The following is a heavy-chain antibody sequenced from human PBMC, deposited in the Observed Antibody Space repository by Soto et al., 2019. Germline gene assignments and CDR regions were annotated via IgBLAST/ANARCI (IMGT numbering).Heavy chain of an antibody. Sequence: WGSLRLSCAASGFNFGSSWMHWVRQAPGKGLQWVSRMTSDGSTTDYADSVKGRFTVSRDNGKYTLYLQMNSLRAEDTAVYYCATAEVDYWGPGTLVTVSS. CDR3: ATAEVDY. CDR2: MTSDGSTT. CDR1: GFNFGSSW. V-gene: IGHV3-74*01. J-gene: IGHJ4*02.